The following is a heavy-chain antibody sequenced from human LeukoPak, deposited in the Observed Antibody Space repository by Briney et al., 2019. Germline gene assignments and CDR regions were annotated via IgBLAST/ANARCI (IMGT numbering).Heavy chain of an antibody. D-gene: IGHD6-13*01. CDR1: GYTLTELS. CDR3: ATDSRQYSSSWYENYFDY. Sequence: ASVKVSCKVSGYTLTELSMHWVRQAPGKGLEWMGGFDPEDGETIYAQKFQGRVTMTEDTSTDTAYMELSSLRSEDTAVYYRATDSRQYSSSWYENYFDYWGQGTLVTVSS. J-gene: IGHJ4*02. V-gene: IGHV1-24*01. CDR2: FDPEDGET.